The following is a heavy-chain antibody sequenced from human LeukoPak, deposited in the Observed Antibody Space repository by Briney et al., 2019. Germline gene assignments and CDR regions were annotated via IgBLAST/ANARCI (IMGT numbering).Heavy chain of an antibody. CDR3: ARGYTADSNGYFDY. J-gene: IGHJ4*02. V-gene: IGHV3-43D*04. D-gene: IGHD3-22*01. CDR1: GFTFDDKA. CDR2: ISWDGDNT. Sequence: PGGSLRLSCAASGFTFDDKAMLWVRQGPGKGLEWVALISWDGDNTYYSDSVKGRFTISRDNSKDSVYLQMNSLRVDDTALYFCARGYTADSNGYFDYWGQGTLVTVSS.